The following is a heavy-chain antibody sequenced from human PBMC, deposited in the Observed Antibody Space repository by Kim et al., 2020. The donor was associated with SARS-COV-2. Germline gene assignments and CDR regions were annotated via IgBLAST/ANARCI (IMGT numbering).Heavy chain of an antibody. Sequence: TNYNPSLRSRVTIALDTSKNHFSLKLSSVTAADTAVYYCAARLLGGAFDIWGQGTMVTVSS. J-gene: IGHJ3*02. CDR3: AARLLGGAFDI. D-gene: IGHD2-15*01. V-gene: IGHV4-61*03. CDR2: T.